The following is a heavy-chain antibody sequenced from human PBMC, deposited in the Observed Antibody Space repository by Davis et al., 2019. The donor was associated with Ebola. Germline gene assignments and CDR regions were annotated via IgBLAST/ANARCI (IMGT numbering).Heavy chain of an antibody. D-gene: IGHD5-24*01. CDR1: GGSISSSSYY. CDR2: IYYSGST. J-gene: IGHJ2*01. CDR3: ARFLTRDGYTHYWYFDL. V-gene: IGHV4-39*07. Sequence: MPSETLSLTCTVSGGSISSSSYYWGWIRQPPGKGLEWIGSIYYSGSTNYNPSLKSRVTISVDKAKNQFSLKLTSVTAADTAVYYCARFLTRDGYTHYWYFDLWGRGTLVTVSS.